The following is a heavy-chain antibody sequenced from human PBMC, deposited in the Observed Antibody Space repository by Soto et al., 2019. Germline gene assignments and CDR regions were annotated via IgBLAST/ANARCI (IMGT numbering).Heavy chain of an antibody. J-gene: IGHJ4*02. CDR2: IYHSGST. Sequence: SETLSLTCAVSGGSISSSNWWSWVRQPPGKGLEWIGEIYHSGSTNYNPSLKSRVTISVDTSKNQFSLKLSSVTAADTAVYYCARRYGSAIDFWGQGTLVTVSS. V-gene: IGHV4-4*02. CDR3: ARRYGSAIDF. D-gene: IGHD1-26*01. CDR1: GGSISSSNW.